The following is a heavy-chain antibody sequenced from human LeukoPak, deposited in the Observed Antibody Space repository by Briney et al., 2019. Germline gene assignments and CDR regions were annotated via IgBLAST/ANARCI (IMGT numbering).Heavy chain of an antibody. Sequence: SETLSLTCTVSGGSISSSSDYWVWIRPPPGKGLEWIGSIYYTGSAYYNPSLKSRVTMSVDTSKNQFSLKLNSVTAADTAVYYCVRRPSSGCLAWGQGTMVTVSS. D-gene: IGHD6-19*01. CDR1: GGSISSSSDY. V-gene: IGHV4-39*01. CDR3: VRRPSSGCLA. CDR2: IYYTGSA. J-gene: IGHJ3*01.